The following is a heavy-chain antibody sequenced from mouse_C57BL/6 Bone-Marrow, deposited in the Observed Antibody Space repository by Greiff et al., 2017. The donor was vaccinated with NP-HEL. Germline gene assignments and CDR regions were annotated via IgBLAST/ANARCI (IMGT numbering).Heavy chain of an antibody. J-gene: IGHJ4*01. V-gene: IGHV5-17*01. Sequence: EVKLVESGGGLVKPGGSLKLSCAASGFTFSDYGMHWVRQAPEKGLEWVAYISSGSSTIYYADTVKGRFTISSDNAKNTLFLQMTSLRSEDTAMYYCARKMITTVVAPRFAMDYWGQGTSVTVSS. CDR2: ISSGSSTI. CDR1: GFTFSDYG. CDR3: ARKMITTVVAPRFAMDY. D-gene: IGHD1-1*01.